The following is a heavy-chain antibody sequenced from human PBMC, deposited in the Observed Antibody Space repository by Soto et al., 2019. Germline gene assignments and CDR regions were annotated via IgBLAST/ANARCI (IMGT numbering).Heavy chain of an antibody. CDR3: AKGVYGDSYYYYYMDV. V-gene: IGHV3-9*01. CDR1: GFTFDDYA. CDR2: ISWNSGSI. D-gene: IGHD4-17*01. Sequence: DVQLVESGGGLVQPGRSLRLSCAASGFTFDDYAMHWVRQAPGKGLEWVSGISWNSGSIGYADSVKGRFTISRDNAKTSLYLQMNSLRAEDTALYYCAKGVYGDSYYYYYMDVWGKGTTVTVSS. J-gene: IGHJ6*03.